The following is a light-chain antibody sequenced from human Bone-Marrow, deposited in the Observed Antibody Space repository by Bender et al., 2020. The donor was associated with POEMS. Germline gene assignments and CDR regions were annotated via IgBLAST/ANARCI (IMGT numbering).Light chain of an antibody. V-gene: IGLV1-40*01. CDR2: GYN. CDR3: ISFTTNATWL. J-gene: IGLJ3*02. Sequence: QSVLTQPPSVSGAPGQRVTISCTGSSSNTGSGYDINWYQHLPGTAPKLLIYGYNNRPSGVPDRFSGSKSGTSASLAITGLQAEDEGDYYCISFTTNATWLFGGGTKLFVL. CDR1: SSNTGSGYD.